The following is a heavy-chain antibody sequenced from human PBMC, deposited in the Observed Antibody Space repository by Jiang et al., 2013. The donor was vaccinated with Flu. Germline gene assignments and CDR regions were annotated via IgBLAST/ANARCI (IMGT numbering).Heavy chain of an antibody. Sequence: QLFGVWGRRGPTWEVPVDSPVQPLDSHSVIMLYTGSARPLARGVQWVAVISYDGNYKNHADFVKGRFTISRDNSRNALYLQMYSLRGEDTAVYYCARDRGEFTTGWSLDSWGQGTLVTVSS. CDR3: ARDRGEFTTGWSLDS. V-gene: IGHV3-30-3*01. CDR1: DSHSVIML. CDR2: ISYDGNYK. D-gene: IGHD3-10*01. J-gene: IGHJ4*02.